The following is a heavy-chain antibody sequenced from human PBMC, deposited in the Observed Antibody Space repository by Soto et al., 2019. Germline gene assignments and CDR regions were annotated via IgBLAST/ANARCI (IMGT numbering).Heavy chain of an antibody. V-gene: IGHV4-31*03. CDR2: IYSSGST. CDR1: GGSISSGGYY. CDR3: AKGYDILTGYQPTRFDP. D-gene: IGHD3-9*01. Sequence: TLSLTRTVSGGSISSGGYYRSWIRQHPGKGLEWIGYIYSSGSTYYNPSLKSRVTTSVDTSKNQFSLKLGSVTPADTAVYYCAKGYDILTGYQPTRFDPWGQGTLVTVSS. J-gene: IGHJ5*02.